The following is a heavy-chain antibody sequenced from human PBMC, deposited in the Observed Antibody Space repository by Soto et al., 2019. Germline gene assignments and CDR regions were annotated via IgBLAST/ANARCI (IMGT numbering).Heavy chain of an antibody. V-gene: IGHV1-69*13. J-gene: IGHJ6*02. CDR1: GGTFSSYA. D-gene: IGHD5-12*01. CDR3: AREKRGYSGYDFPYYYYGMDV. Sequence: SVKVSCKASGGTFSSYAISWVRRAPGQGLEWMGGIIPIFGTANYAQKFQGRVTITADESTSTAYMELSSLRSEDTAVYYCAREKRGYSGYDFPYYYYGMDVWGQGTTVTVSS. CDR2: IIPIFGTA.